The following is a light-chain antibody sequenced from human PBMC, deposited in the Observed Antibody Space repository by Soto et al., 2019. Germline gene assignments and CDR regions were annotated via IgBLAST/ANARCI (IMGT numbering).Light chain of an antibody. J-gene: IGKJ4*01. CDR1: QSISSW. Sequence: DIQMTQSPSTLSASVGYRVTITCRASQSISSWLAWYQQKPGKAPKLLIFAASRLQSGVPSRFSGSGSGTDFTLTISGLRPEDFATYFCQQSHSTPLTFGGGTKGDIK. CDR2: AAS. CDR3: QQSHSTPLT. V-gene: IGKV1-39*01.